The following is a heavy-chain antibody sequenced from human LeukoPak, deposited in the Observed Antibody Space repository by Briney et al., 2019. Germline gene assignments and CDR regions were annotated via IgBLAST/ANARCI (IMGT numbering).Heavy chain of an antibody. J-gene: IGHJ4*02. CDR2: TYYRSKWYN. D-gene: IGHD3-10*01. V-gene: IGHV6-1*01. Sequence: SQTLSLTCAISGDSVSSNFVAWNWIRQSPSRGLEWLGRTYYRSKWYNDYALSVKSRITINPDTSKNQFSLQLNSATPEDTAVYYCARDLGDYFASGRAFHFGGQGTLVTVSS. CDR3: ARDLGDYFASGRAFHF. CDR1: GDSVSSNFVA.